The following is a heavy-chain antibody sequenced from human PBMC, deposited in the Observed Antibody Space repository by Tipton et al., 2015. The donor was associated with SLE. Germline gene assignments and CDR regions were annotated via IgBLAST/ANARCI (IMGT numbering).Heavy chain of an antibody. CDR1: GGSFSGFS. V-gene: IGHV4-34*01. Sequence: TLSLTCAVYGGSFSGFSWSWIRQPPGKGLEWIGEINRSGGTNHNPSLKSRVTISVDTSKNHFSLRLSSVTAADTAVYYCARSLSRKGTLDRWGQGTLVTASS. CDR3: ARSLSRKGTLDR. J-gene: IGHJ5*02. CDR2: INRSGGT. D-gene: IGHD3-10*01.